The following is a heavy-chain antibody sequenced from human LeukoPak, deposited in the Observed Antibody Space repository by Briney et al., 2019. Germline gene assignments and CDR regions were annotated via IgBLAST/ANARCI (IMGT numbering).Heavy chain of an antibody. V-gene: IGHV3-7*01. D-gene: IGHD3-22*01. Sequence: GGSLRLSCAASGFTFSSYWMSWVRQAPGKGLEWVANIKQDGSEKYYVDSVKGRFTISRDNAKNSLYLQMNSLRAEDTAVYYCARARDYYDSSGYYYELNDAFDIWGQGTMVTVSS. J-gene: IGHJ3*02. CDR1: GFTFSSYW. CDR2: IKQDGSEK. CDR3: ARARDYYDSSGYYYELNDAFDI.